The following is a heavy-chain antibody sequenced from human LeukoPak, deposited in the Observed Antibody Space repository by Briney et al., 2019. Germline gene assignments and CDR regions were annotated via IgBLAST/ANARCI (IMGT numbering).Heavy chain of an antibody. D-gene: IGHD2-2*01. Sequence: KTGGSLRLSCAASGFTFSSYSMNWVRQAPGKGLEWVSSISSSSSYIYYADSVKGRFTISRDNAKNSLYLQMNSLRAEDTAVYYCARAKYCSSTSCYFSNFYYYYGMDVWGQGTTVTVSS. CDR3: ARAKYCSSTSCYFSNFYYYYGMDV. J-gene: IGHJ6*02. V-gene: IGHV3-21*01. CDR2: ISSSSSYI. CDR1: GFTFSSYS.